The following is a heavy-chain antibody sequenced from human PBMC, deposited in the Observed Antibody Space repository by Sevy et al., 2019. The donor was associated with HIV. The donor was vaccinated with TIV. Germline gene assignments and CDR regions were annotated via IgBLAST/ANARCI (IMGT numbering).Heavy chain of an antibody. V-gene: IGHV4-34*01. J-gene: IGHJ5*02. CDR2: INHSGST. CDR1: GGSSSGYY. Sequence: SETLSLTCAVYGGSSSGYYWSWIRQPPGKGLEWIGEINHSGSTNYNPSLKSRVTISVDTSKNQFSLKLSSVTAADTAVYYCARGHPLFLFGVVIKAWFDPWGQGTLVTVSS. D-gene: IGHD3-3*01. CDR3: ARGHPLFLFGVVIKAWFDP.